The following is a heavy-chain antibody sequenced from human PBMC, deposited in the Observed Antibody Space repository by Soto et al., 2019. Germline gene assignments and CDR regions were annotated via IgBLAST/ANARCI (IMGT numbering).Heavy chain of an antibody. J-gene: IGHJ6*03. Sequence: GGSLRLSCAASGFTFSSYSMNWVRQAPGKGLEWVSSISSSSSYIYYADSVKGRFTISRDNAKNSLYLQMNSLRAEDTALYYCARESSPYCSSTSCYFESGYYYYMDVWGKGTTVTVSS. CDR1: GFTFSSYS. CDR2: ISSSSSYI. CDR3: ARESSPYCSSTSCYFESGYYYYMDV. V-gene: IGHV3-21*01. D-gene: IGHD2-2*01.